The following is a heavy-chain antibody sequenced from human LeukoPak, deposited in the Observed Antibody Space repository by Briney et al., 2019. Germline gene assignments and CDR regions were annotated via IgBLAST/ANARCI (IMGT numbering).Heavy chain of an antibody. D-gene: IGHD4-17*01. J-gene: IGHJ4*02. CDR3: ARERASRGDYTY. Sequence: GGSLRLSCAASGFTFSSYEMNWVRQAPGKGLEWVSYISSSGSTIYYADSVKGRFTISRDNAKNSLYLQMDSLRAEDTAVYYCARERASRGDYTYWGQGTLVTVSS. CDR2: ISSSGSTI. CDR1: GFTFSSYE. V-gene: IGHV3-48*03.